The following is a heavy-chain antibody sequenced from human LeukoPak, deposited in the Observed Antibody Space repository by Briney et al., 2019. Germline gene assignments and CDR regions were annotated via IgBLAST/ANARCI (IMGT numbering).Heavy chain of an antibody. D-gene: IGHD6-19*01. CDR1: GFTFSSYG. CDR2: ISGSGGST. J-gene: IGHJ4*02. Sequence: GGSLRLSCAASGFTFSSYGMSWVRQAPGKGLEWVSAISGSGGSTYYADSVKGRFTIYRDNSKNTLYLQMNSLRAEDTAVYYCAKEEIGMIAVAWSFDYWGQGTLVTVSS. CDR3: AKEEIGMIAVAWSFDY. V-gene: IGHV3-23*01.